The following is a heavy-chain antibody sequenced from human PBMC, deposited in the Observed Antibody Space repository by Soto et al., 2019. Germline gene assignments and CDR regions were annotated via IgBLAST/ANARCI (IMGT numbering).Heavy chain of an antibody. CDR3: TRVLDIVVVVAATRFNWFDP. D-gene: IGHD2-15*01. J-gene: IGHJ5*02. Sequence: GGSLRLSCTASGFTFGDYAMSWFRQAPGKGLEWVGFIRSKAYGGTTEYAATVKGRFTISRDDSKSIAYLQMNSLKTEDTAVYYCTRVLDIVVVVAATRFNWFDPWGQGTLVTVSS. V-gene: IGHV3-49*03. CDR1: GFTFGDYA. CDR2: IRSKAYGGTT.